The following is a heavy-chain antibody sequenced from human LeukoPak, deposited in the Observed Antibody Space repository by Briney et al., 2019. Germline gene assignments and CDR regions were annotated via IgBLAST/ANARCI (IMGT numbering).Heavy chain of an antibody. CDR1: GYSFTTYW. CDR3: ARSHGSGSYNYFDY. D-gene: IGHD3-10*01. Sequence: GESLKISCRGPGYSFTTYWIGWVRQMPGKGLEWMGIIYPGDSDTRYSPSFQGQVSISADKSISTAYLQWSSLKASDTAMYYCARSHGSGSYNYFDYWGQGTLVTVSS. V-gene: IGHV5-51*01. J-gene: IGHJ4*02. CDR2: IYPGDSDT.